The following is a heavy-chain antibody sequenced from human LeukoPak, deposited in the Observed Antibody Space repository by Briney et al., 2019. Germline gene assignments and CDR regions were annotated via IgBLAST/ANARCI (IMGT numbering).Heavy chain of an antibody. V-gene: IGHV3-23*01. CDR3: VRRGGSDGWGAFDI. CDR2: LTDSGRST. J-gene: IGHJ3*02. Sequence: PGGSLRLSCAASGFTFSSYAMSWVRQAPGKGLQWVSALTDSGRSTYYADSVKGRFTISRDNSKNTLSLQMNSLSREDTAIYYCVRRGGSDGWGAFDIWGQGTVVTVSS. D-gene: IGHD5-24*01. CDR1: GFTFSSYA.